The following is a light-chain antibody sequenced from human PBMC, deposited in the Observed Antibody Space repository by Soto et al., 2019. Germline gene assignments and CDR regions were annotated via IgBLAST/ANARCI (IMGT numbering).Light chain of an antibody. CDR3: QQYKNWPRT. J-gene: IGKJ1*01. V-gene: IGKV3-15*01. CDR1: QSVRNN. CDR2: GAS. Sequence: EVVMTQSPVTLSLSKGESATLSCWASQSVRNNLASYQQKPGQAPILLIYGASTRATGIPDRFSGSGSGTEFTLTISSLQSEDFAVYYCQQYKNWPRTFGQGTKVDI.